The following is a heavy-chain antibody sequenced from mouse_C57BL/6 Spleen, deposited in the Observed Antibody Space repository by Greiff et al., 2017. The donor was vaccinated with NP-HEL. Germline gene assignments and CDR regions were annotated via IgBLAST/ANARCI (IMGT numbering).Heavy chain of an antibody. J-gene: IGHJ2*01. CDR3: ARRAYDYDDY. CDR1: GYTFTDYY. D-gene: IGHD2-4*01. Sequence: EVQLQQSGPELVKPGASVKISCKASGYTFTDYYMNWVKQSHGKSLEWIGDINPNNGGTSYNQKFKGKATLTVDKSSSTAYMELSSLTSEDSAVYYCARRAYDYDDYWGQGTTLTVSS. CDR2: INPNNGGT. V-gene: IGHV1-26*01.